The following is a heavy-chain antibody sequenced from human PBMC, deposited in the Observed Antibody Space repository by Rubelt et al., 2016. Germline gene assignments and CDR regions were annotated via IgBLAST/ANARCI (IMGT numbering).Heavy chain of an antibody. CDR2: IYYSGST. D-gene: IGHD4-17*01. CDR3: ARAATVITICDY. Sequence: QVQLQESGPGLVKPSQTLSLTCTVSGGSISSGGYYWSWIRQHPGKGLEWIGYIYYSGSTYYNPFLKSRVTISVDTSKNQFSLKLSAVTAADTAVYYCARAATVITICDYWGQGTLVTVSS. J-gene: IGHJ4*02. V-gene: IGHV4-31*03. CDR1: GGSISSGGYY.